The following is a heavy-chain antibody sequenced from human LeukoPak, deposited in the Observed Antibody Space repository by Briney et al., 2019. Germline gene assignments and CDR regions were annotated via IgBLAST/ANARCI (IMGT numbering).Heavy chain of an antibody. J-gene: IGHJ6*03. CDR1: GGSLSSYY. Sequence: SETLSLTCTVSGGSLSSYYWSWIRQPAGKGLEWIGRIYTSGSTNYNPSLKSRVTMSVDTSKNQFSLKLSSVTAADTAVYYCARDSGISYYYYYMDVWGKGTTVTVSS. D-gene: IGHD1-1*01. CDR3: ARDSGISYYYYYMDV. CDR2: IYTSGST. V-gene: IGHV4-4*07.